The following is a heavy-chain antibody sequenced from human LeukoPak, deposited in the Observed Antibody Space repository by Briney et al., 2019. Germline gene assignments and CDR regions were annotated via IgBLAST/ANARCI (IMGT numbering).Heavy chain of an antibody. Sequence: GRSLRLSCAASGFTFSDYYMSWIRQAPGKGLEWVSYISSSGSTIYYADSVKGRFTISRDNAKNSLYLQMNSLRAEDTAVYYCAKATRRDYGGNSAYFDYWGQGTLVTVSS. V-gene: IGHV3-11*04. CDR3: AKATRRDYGGNSAYFDY. J-gene: IGHJ4*02. CDR2: ISSSGSTI. D-gene: IGHD4-23*01. CDR1: GFTFSDYY.